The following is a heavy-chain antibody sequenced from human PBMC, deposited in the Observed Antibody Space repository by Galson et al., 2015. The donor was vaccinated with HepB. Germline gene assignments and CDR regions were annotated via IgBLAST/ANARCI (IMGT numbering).Heavy chain of an antibody. J-gene: IGHJ6*03. CDR3: ARDHYEFWSGYFYYYYMDV. CDR2: INPSGGST. D-gene: IGHD3-3*01. V-gene: IGHV1-46*01. CDR1: GYTFTSYY. Sequence: SVKVSCKASGYTFTSYYMHWVRQAPGQGLEWMGIINPSGGSTSYAQKFQGRVTMTRDTSTSTVYMELSSLRSEDTAVYYCARDHYEFWSGYFYYYYMDVWGKGTTVTVSS.